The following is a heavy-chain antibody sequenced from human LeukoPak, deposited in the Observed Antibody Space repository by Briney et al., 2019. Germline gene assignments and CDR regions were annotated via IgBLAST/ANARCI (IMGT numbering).Heavy chain of an antibody. D-gene: IGHD6-13*01. CDR3: ARDIEAAGLFLDY. CDR2: ISSSSSYI. J-gene: IGHJ4*02. Sequence: GGSLRLSCAASGFTFSSYSMNWVRQAPGKGLEWVSSISSSSSYIYYADSVKGRFTISRDNAKNSLYLQMNGLRAEDTAVYYCARDIEAAGLFLDYWGQGTLVTVSS. V-gene: IGHV3-21*01. CDR1: GFTFSSYS.